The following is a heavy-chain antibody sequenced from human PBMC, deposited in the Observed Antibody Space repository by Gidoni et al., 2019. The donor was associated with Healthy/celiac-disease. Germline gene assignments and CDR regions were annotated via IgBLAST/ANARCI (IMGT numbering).Heavy chain of an antibody. CDR3: AKGNEPGQWLVHFDY. CDR2: ISGSGGST. D-gene: IGHD6-19*01. V-gene: IGHV3-23*01. Sequence: EVQLLESGGGLVQPGGFLRLSCAASGFTFSSDARSWVRQAPGKGLEWVSAISGSGGSTYYADSVKGRFTIPRDNSKNTLYLQMNSLRAEDTAVYYCAKGNEPGQWLVHFDYWGQGTLVTVSS. CDR1: GFTFSSDA. J-gene: IGHJ4*02.